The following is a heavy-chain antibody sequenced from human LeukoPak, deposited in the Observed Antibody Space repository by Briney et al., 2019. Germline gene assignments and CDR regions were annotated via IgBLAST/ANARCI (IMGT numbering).Heavy chain of an antibody. CDR2: IKQDGSEK. V-gene: IGHV3-7*01. J-gene: IGHJ5*02. Sequence: GGSLRLSCAASGFTFSSYWMTWVRQAPGRGLEWVANIKQDGSEKYYVDSVRGRFTISRDNAQNSLSLQMNILRPQDTAVYYCARAYCRSTNCCYPSWGQGTLVTVSS. D-gene: IGHD2-2*01. CDR3: ARAYCRSTNCCYPS. CDR1: GFTFSSYW.